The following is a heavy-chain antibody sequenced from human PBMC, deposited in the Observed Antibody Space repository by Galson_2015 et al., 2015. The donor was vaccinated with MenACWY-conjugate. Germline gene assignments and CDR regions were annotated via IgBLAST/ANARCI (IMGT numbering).Heavy chain of an antibody. CDR3: ARDFYPNYCSGGSCSDSRLGWFDP. CDR2: ISHDGSNK. CDR1: GFTFSSYA. J-gene: IGHJ5*02. D-gene: IGHD2-15*01. V-gene: IGHV3-30*04. Sequence: SLRLSCAASGFTFSSYAMHWVPQAPGKGLEWVAVISHDGSNKYYADSVKGRFTISRDNSKNTLYLQMNSLRAEDTAVYYCARDFYPNYCSGGSCSDSRLGWFDPWGQGTLVTVSS.